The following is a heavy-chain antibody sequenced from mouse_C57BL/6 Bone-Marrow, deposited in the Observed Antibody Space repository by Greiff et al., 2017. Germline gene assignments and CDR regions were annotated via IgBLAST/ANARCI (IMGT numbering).Heavy chain of an antibody. CDR3: AYIVPPPNWG. CDR1: GFNIKYYY. D-gene: IGHD4-1*01. J-gene: IGHJ3*01. Sequence: VQLQQSGAELVKPGASVKLSCTASGFNIKYYYMHWVKQRTEQGLEWIGRIDPEDGETKYATKFQGKATISADTSSNTAYLQLSSLTSEDTAVYYCAYIVPPPNWGWGQGTLVTVSA. V-gene: IGHV14-2*01. CDR2: IDPEDGET.